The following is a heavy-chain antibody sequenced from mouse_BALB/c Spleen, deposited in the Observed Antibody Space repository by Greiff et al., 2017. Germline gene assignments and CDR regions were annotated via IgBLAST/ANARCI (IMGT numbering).Heavy chain of an antibody. CDR2: ISSGGSYT. J-gene: IGHJ2*01. Sequence: VQLKESGGDLVKPGGSLKLSCAASGFTFSSYGMSWVRQTPDKRLEWVATISSGGSYTYYPDSVKGRFTISRDNAKNTLYLQMSSLKSEDTAMYYCARDTAKGYFDYWGQGTTLTVSS. V-gene: IGHV5-6*01. CDR3: ARDTAKGYFDY. D-gene: IGHD1-2*01. CDR1: GFTFSSYG.